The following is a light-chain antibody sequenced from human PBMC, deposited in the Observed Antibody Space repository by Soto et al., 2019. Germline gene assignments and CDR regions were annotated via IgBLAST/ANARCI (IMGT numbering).Light chain of an antibody. V-gene: IGKV1-17*01. CDR1: QGIRND. Sequence: DIQMTQSPSSLSASVGDRVTITCRASQGIRNDLGWYQQKPGKAPKRLIYTAYKLHSGVPSRFNGSAYETEITLTISSLQPEDFATYYCLQHNSYPYTFGQGTKLEIK. CDR2: TAY. J-gene: IGKJ2*01. CDR3: LQHNSYPYT.